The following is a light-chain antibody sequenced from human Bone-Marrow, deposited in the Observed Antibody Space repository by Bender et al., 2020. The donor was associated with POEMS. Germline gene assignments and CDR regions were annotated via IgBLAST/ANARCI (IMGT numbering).Light chain of an antibody. CDR1: DSNFGGNN. J-gene: IGLJ2*01. V-gene: IGLV1-44*01. CDR3: QVWDGSSDPVV. CDR2: SNY. Sequence: QSVLTQPPSASGTPGQSVIISCSGTDSNFGGNNVNWYQHLPGTAPRLVVYSNYQRPSGVPARFSASNSGHTATLTITRVEDGDEADFYCQVWDGSSDPVVFGGGTRLTVL.